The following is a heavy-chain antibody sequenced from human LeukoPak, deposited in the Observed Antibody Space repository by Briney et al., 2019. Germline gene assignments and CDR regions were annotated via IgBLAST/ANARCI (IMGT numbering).Heavy chain of an antibody. J-gene: IGHJ4*02. CDR1: GYTFTDYY. CDR3: ARVPYYYDSSGYSIPPAIFDY. Sequence: ASVKVSCKASGYTFTDYYIDWVRQAPGQGLEWMGWINPNSGATNYAQKFQGRVTMTRDTSISTAYMELQRLRSDDTAVYYCARVPYYYDSSGYSIPPAIFDYWGQGTLVTVSS. V-gene: IGHV1-2*02. D-gene: IGHD3-22*01. CDR2: INPNSGAT.